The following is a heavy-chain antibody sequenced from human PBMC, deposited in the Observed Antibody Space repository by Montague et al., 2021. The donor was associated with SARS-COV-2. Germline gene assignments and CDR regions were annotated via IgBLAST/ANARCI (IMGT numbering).Heavy chain of an antibody. J-gene: IGHJ4*02. D-gene: IGHD6-19*01. CDR3: AKSPSGWWLLDY. CDR1: GFTFSSYA. Sequence: SLRLSCAASGFTFSSYAMSWVRQAPGKGLEWVSAISGSGGTTWYADSAKGRFTISRDNSKNTLYLQMNSLRAEDTAVYYCAKSPSGWWLLDYWGQGTLVTVSS. CDR2: ISGSGGTT. V-gene: IGHV3-23*01.